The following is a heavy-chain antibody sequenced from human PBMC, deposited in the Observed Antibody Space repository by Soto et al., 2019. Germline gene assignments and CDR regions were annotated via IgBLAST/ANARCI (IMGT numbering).Heavy chain of an antibody. V-gene: IGHV4-39*01. J-gene: IGHJ5*02. CDR2: ISYSGST. Sequence: PSETLSLTCTVSGGSISNNNYLWGWIRQPPGKGLEWIGSISYSGSTYYNPPLKSRVTISVDTSKSQFSLMLSSVTAADTAVYYRARHSGGVPGYVVVEGHWFDPWGQGTLVTVSS. CDR3: ARHSGGVPGYVVVEGHWFDP. D-gene: IGHD2-21*01. CDR1: GGSISNNNYL.